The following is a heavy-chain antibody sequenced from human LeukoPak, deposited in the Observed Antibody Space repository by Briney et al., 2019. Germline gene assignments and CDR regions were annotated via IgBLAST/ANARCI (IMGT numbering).Heavy chain of an antibody. V-gene: IGHV4-31*03. J-gene: IGHJ3*02. Sequence: SQTLSLTCTVSGGSISSGGYYWSWLRQHPGKGLEWFVYIYYSGSTYYNPSLKSRVTISVDTSKNQFSLKLSSVTAADTAVYYCARHSTTAGTEYAFDIWGQGTMVTVSS. CDR3: ARHSTTAGTEYAFDI. CDR2: IYYSGST. CDR1: GGSISSGGYY. D-gene: IGHD2-2*01.